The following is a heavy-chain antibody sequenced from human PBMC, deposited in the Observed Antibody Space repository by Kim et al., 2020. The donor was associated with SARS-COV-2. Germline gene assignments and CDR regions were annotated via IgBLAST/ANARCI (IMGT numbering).Heavy chain of an antibody. J-gene: IGHJ3*02. Sequence: GGSLRLSCAASGFTFSSYAMSWVRQAPGKGLEWVSAISGSGGSTYYADSVKGRFTISRDNSKNTLYLQMNSLRAEDTAVYYCAKDLGYSYGGHDAFDIWGQGTMVTVSS. D-gene: IGHD5-18*01. CDR2: ISGSGGST. V-gene: IGHV3-23*01. CDR1: GFTFSSYA. CDR3: AKDLGYSYGGHDAFDI.